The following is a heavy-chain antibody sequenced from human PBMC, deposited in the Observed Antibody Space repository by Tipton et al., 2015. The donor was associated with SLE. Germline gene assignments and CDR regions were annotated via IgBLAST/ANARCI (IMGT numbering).Heavy chain of an antibody. CDR1: GAPISTGGFY. J-gene: IGHJ4*02. V-gene: IGHV4-31*03. D-gene: IGHD3-10*01. CDR2: IHYSGNT. Sequence: TLSLTCTVSGAPISTGGFYWTWMRHNPVRGLEWIGCIHYSGNTHYIPSLQSRVTMSIDTSMNVFSLKLDSVTAADTAVYYCARARGDQSGSGTHRFDSWGRGTLVAVSS. CDR3: ARARGDQSGSGTHRFDS.